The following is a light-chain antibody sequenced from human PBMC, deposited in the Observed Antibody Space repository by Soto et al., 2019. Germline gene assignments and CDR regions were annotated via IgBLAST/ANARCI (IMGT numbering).Light chain of an antibody. CDR3: QQRSDWPPIT. J-gene: IGKJ5*01. Sequence: EIVLTQSPATLSLSPGERATLSCRASQSVNSYLAWYQQKPGQAPRLLIYDGSNRATGIPARFSGSGSGTDFTLTISSLEPEDFAVYYCQQRSDWPPITFGQGTRLEI. V-gene: IGKV3-11*01. CDR2: DGS. CDR1: QSVNSY.